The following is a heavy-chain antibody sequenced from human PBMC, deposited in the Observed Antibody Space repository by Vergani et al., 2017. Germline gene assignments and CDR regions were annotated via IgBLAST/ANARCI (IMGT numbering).Heavy chain of an antibody. D-gene: IGHD1-26*01. J-gene: IGHJ4*02. Sequence: QVQLVQSGAEVKKPGSSVKVSCKASGGTFSSYAISWVRQAPGQGLEWMGGIIPSFGTAHYAQKFQGRVTITADESTSTPYMELRSLRSEDTAVYYCARGSYSRPTTADYWGQGTLVTVSS. CDR2: IIPSFGTA. CDR3: ARGSYSRPTTADY. CDR1: GGTFSSYA. V-gene: IGHV1-69*01.